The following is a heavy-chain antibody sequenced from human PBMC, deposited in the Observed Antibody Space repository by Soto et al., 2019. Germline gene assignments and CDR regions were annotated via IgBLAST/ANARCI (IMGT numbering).Heavy chain of an antibody. Sequence: GESLKISCNASGYSFTVHWIICVLQQPRQGLEWMGMVDPSGSYATYSPSFQGHVTISTDKAIATAYLQWSSLEAPDTAMYYCARHLSQTSGAKYGFDVWGQGTTVTVSS. V-gene: IGHV5-10-1*01. CDR1: GYSFTVHW. D-gene: IGHD1-26*01. J-gene: IGHJ6*02. CDR3: ARHLSQTSGAKYGFDV. CDR2: VDPSGSYA.